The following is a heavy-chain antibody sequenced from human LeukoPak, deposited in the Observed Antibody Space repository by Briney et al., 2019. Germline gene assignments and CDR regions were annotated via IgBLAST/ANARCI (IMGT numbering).Heavy chain of an antibody. Sequence: GGSLRLSCAASGFTFSRFGMHWVRQAPGKGLEWVAIIRSDGSEKYYADSVKGRFTISRDNSKNTLYLQMSSLRPEDTAVYYCARDPDYWGQGTLVTVSS. CDR3: ARDPDY. CDR2: IRSDGSEK. J-gene: IGHJ4*02. CDR1: GFTFSRFG. V-gene: IGHV3-30*02.